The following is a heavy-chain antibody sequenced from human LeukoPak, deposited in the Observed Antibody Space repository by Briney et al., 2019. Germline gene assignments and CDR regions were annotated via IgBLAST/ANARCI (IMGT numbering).Heavy chain of an antibody. CDR3: AAAYGATGIIGAFDI. Sequence: GGSLRLSCAASGFTFSSYAMSWVRQAPGKGLEWVSAISGSGGSTYYADSVKGRFTISRDNSKNTLYLQMNSLRAEDTAVYYCAAAYGATGIIGAFDIWGQGTMVTVSS. CDR1: GFTFSSYA. V-gene: IGHV3-23*01. J-gene: IGHJ3*02. D-gene: IGHD1-26*01. CDR2: ISGSGGST.